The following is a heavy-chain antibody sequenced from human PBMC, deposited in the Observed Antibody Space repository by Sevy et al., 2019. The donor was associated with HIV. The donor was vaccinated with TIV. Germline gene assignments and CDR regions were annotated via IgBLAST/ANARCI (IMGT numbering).Heavy chain of an antibody. Sequence: GGSLRLSCAASGFTFSDHYMEWVRQAPGKGLEWVGRTRNKADSYTTEYAASVKDRFTISRGDSKNSLYLQMNSLKTEDTAVYYCATHAGIAAAGRVLDYWGQGSLVTVSS. CDR3: ATHAGIAAAGRVLDY. V-gene: IGHV3-72*01. D-gene: IGHD6-13*01. CDR1: GFTFSDHY. CDR2: TRNKADSYTT. J-gene: IGHJ4*02.